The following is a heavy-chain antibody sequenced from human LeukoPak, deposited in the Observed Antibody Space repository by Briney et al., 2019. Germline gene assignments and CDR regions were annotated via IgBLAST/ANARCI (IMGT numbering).Heavy chain of an antibody. Sequence: GASVKVSCKASGYTFTSYGISWVRQAPGQGLEWMGWISAYNGNTNYAQKLQGRVTMTTDTSTSTAYMELRSLRSDDTAVYYCASYVLNVWGNTPYYYYGMDVWGQGTTVTVSS. D-gene: IGHD3-16*01. CDR3: ASYVLNVWGNTPYYYYGMDV. CDR2: ISAYNGNT. V-gene: IGHV1-18*01. CDR1: GYTFTSYG. J-gene: IGHJ6*02.